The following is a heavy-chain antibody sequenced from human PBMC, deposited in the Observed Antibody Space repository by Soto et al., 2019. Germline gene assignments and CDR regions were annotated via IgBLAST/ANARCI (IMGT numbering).Heavy chain of an antibody. D-gene: IGHD3-22*01. CDR3: ARTYYDSSGPGDAFDI. CDR2: IYYSGST. CDR1: GGSISSGGYY. V-gene: IGHV4-31*03. J-gene: IGHJ3*02. Sequence: QVQLQESGPGLVKPSQTLSLTCTVSGGSISSGGYYWSWIRQHPGKGLEWIGYIYYSGSTYYNPSLKSRVTRSVDTPKNQFSLKLSSVTAADTAVYYCARTYYDSSGPGDAFDIWGQGTMVTVSS.